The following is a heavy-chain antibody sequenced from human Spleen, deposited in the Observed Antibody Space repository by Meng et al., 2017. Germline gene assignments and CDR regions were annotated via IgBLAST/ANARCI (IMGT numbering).Heavy chain of an antibody. J-gene: IGHJ4*02. Sequence: QVHRPQLGSGLLKPSETLSLTCVVSCGSFSDYYWSWNRQPPGKGLEWIGEINHSGSTNYNPSLESRATISVDASQNNLSLKLSSVTAADSAVYYCARGPTTMAHDFNYWGQGTLVTVSS. D-gene: IGHD4-11*01. CDR2: INHSGST. CDR1: CGSFSDYY. V-gene: IGHV4-34*01. CDR3: ARGPTTMAHDFNY.